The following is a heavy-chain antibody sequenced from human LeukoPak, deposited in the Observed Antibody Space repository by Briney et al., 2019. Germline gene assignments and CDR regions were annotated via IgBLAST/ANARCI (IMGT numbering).Heavy chain of an antibody. V-gene: IGHV1-46*01. CDR3: AREIGRATAGFDP. CDR2: INPSGGST. J-gene: IGHJ5*02. CDR1: GYTFTSYY. Sequence: ASVKVSCRASGYTFTSYYMHWVRQAPGQGLEWMGIINPSGGSTSYAQKFQGRVTMTRDTATSTVYMELSSLRSEDTAVYYCAREIGRATAGFDPWGQGTLVTVSS. D-gene: IGHD2-15*01.